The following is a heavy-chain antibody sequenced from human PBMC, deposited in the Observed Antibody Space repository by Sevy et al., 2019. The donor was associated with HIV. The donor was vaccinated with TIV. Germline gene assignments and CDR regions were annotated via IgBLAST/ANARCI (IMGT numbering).Heavy chain of an antibody. CDR1: GYTFSNYD. J-gene: IGHJ5*02. D-gene: IGHD6-19*01. V-gene: IGHV1-8*01. Sequence: ASVKVSCKASGYTFSNYDINWVRQATGQGLEWMGWVNPKSGNTGYAQKFQDRVTITTHTSISTAYMELSSLTSEDTAVYYCARGRYNSGWSRLWFDPWGQGTLVTVSS. CDR3: ARGRYNSGWSRLWFDP. CDR2: VNPKSGNT.